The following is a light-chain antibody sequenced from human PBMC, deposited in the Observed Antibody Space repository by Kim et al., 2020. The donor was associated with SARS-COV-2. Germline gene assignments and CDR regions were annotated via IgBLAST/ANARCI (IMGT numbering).Light chain of an antibody. Sequence: SSSVGDRFTITCRASQSISSYLNWYQQKPGKAPKLLIYAASSLQSGVASRFSGSGSGTDFTFTISSLQPEDFATYYCQQGYNTPYTFGQGTKLEIK. J-gene: IGKJ2*01. CDR3: QQGYNTPYT. CDR2: AAS. CDR1: QSISSY. V-gene: IGKV1-39*01.